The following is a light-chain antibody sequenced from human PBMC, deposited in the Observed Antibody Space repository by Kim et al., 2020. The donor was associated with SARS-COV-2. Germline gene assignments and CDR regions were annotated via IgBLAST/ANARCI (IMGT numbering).Light chain of an antibody. CDR3: QQSGNARWT. V-gene: IGKV3-20*01. CDR2: AAS. CDR1: QTMSSNF. J-gene: IGKJ1*01. Sequence: EIVLTQSPGTLSLSPGERATLSCRASQTMSSNFLAWYQQKSGQAPRLLIYAASKRATGIPDRFSGSGSGTDFTLTISRLDPEDFAVYYCQQSGNARWTFGQGTKVDIK.